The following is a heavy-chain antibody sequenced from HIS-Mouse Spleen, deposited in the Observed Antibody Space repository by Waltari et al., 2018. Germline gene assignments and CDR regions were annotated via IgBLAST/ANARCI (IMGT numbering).Heavy chain of an antibody. D-gene: IGHD6-6*01. J-gene: IGHJ4*02. CDR3: AREIAARPSGFDY. Sequence: QVQLVESGGGVVQPGRSLRLSCAASGFTFSGYAMHWVRQAPCKGLEWVAVISYDGSNKYYADSVKGRFTISRDNSKNTLYLQMNSLRAEDTAVYYCAREIAARPSGFDYWGQGTLVTVSS. CDR1: GFTFSGYA. V-gene: IGHV3-30-3*01. CDR2: ISYDGSNK.